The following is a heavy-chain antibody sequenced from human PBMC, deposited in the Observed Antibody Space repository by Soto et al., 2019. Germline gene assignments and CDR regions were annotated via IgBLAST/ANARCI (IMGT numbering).Heavy chain of an antibody. CDR1: GYAFTTYG. V-gene: IGHV1-18*01. D-gene: IGHD1-1*01. CDR3: ARGRYGYY. J-gene: IGHJ4*02. CDR2: ISAHSGNT. Sequence: QVHLVQSGAEVKKPGASVKVSCKGSGYAFTTYGITWVRQAPGQGLEWMGWISAHSGNTNYAQKLQGRVTVTRDTSTSTAYMELRILISDDTAVYYCARGRYGYYWGQGALVTVSS.